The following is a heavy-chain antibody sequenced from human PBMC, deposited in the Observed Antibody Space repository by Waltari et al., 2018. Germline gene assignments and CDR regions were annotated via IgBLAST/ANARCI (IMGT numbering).Heavy chain of an antibody. CDR1: GYTFTGDY. Sequence: QVPLVQSGAEVKKPGASVKVSCKASGYTFTGDYMHWVRPAPGQGLEWMGRINPNSGGTNYAQKFQGRVTMTRDTSISTAYMELSRLRSDDTAVYYCARARIAAAGTPSNWFDPWGQGTLVTVSS. D-gene: IGHD6-13*01. CDR2: INPNSGGT. J-gene: IGHJ5*02. V-gene: IGHV1-2*06. CDR3: ARARIAAAGTPSNWFDP.